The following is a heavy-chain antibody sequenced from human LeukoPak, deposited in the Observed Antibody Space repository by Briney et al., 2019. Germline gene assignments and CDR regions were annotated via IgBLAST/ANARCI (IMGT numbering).Heavy chain of an antibody. J-gene: IGHJ4*02. D-gene: IGHD1-1*01. CDR1: GYTFTSYG. CDR3: ARDKVIRGGTTAWFGY. Sequence: ASVKVFCKASGYTFTSYGISWVRQAPGQGLEWMGWISAYNGNTNYAQKLQGRVTMTTDTSTSTAYMELRSLRSDDTAVYYCARDKVIRGGTTAWFGYWGQGTLVTVSS. CDR2: ISAYNGNT. V-gene: IGHV1-18*01.